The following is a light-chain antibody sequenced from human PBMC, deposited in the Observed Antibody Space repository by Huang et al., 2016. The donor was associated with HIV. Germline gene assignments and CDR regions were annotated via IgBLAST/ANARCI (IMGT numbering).Light chain of an antibody. CDR2: GAS. CDR3: QQYDNWPPNT. Sequence: EIVLTQSPATLSVSPGERATLSCRASQSISSNLAWYQHKSGQGPRLLIYGASTRATGIPARFSGSGSGTEFTLTSNSLQSEDFAVYYCQQYDNWPPNTFGQGTKLEIK. J-gene: IGKJ2*01. V-gene: IGKV3-15*01. CDR1: QSISSN.